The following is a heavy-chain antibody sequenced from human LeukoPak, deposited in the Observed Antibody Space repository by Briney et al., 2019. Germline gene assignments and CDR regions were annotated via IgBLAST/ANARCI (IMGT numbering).Heavy chain of an antibody. Sequence: QPGGSQRLSCSASGLTFRSYAMHWVRQAPGKGLECVSGITGNGGGTFYADSVKGRFTISRDNFKNTLYLQMSSLRAEDTAVYYCAKGSSYFYDSSDYRLDYWGQGTLVTVSS. J-gene: IGHJ4*02. D-gene: IGHD3-22*01. CDR1: GLTFRSYA. CDR3: AKGSSYFYDSSDYRLDY. V-gene: IGHV3-64D*06. CDR2: ITGNGGGT.